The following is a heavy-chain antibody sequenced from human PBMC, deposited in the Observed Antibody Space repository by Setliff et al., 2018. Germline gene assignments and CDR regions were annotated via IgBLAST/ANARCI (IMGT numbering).Heavy chain of an antibody. CDR1: GGSISSDSHY. D-gene: IGHD3-22*01. CDR2: IHSNGRT. CDR3: ARGITSGGYWGQRFLYLDV. J-gene: IGHJ6*03. Sequence: SETLSLTCTVSGGSISSDSHYWAWVRQPAGKGLELIGQIHSNGRTYYNPSLKSRLTISLDTSKNQFSLRLNSMTAADTAVYYCARGITSGGYWGQRFLYLDVWGRGTTVTVSS. V-gene: IGHV4-61*09.